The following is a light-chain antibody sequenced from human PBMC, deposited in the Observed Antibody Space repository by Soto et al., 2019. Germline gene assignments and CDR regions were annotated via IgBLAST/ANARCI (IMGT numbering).Light chain of an antibody. Sequence: EIVMTQSPATLSVSPGERATLSCRASQSVSRNLAWYQQKPCQAARLLVYGASTSATGIPARFSGSGSGTEFTLTISSLQYEDFAVYYCQQYNNWHPVTFGQGTKVDIK. CDR2: GAS. CDR3: QQYNNWHPVT. J-gene: IGKJ1*01. CDR1: QSVSRN. V-gene: IGKV3-15*01.